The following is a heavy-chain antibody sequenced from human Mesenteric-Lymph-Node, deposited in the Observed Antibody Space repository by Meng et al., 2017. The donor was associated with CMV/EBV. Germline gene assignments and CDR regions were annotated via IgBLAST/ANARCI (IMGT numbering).Heavy chain of an antibody. Sequence: LSLTCAVSGLTLNTYGMHWVRQAPGKGLEWVAFLHYDGGEKYYGDSVKGRFTISRDTSKNTLYLQMDSLRPEDTAIYYCATDPHDFWSGKNWFDFWGQGTLVTVSS. CDR2: LHYDGGEK. CDR3: ATDPHDFWSGKNWFDF. J-gene: IGHJ5*01. CDR1: GLTLNTYG. V-gene: IGHV3-30*02. D-gene: IGHD3-3*01.